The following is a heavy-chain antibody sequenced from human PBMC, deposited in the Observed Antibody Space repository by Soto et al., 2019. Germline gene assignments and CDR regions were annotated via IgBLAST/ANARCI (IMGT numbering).Heavy chain of an antibody. J-gene: IGHJ5*02. CDR2: INVGNGNT. CDR3: AREVVVVMSKWFDP. Sequence: QVQLVQSGAEVKEPGASVKVSCRTSGYTFTSYAIHWVRQAPGQRPEGMGWINVGNGNTKYSQSFQDRVTITRETSASTAYMELSSLRSEDTAVYFCAREVVVVMSKWFDPWGQGTLVTVSS. V-gene: IGHV1-3*01. CDR1: GYTFTSYA. D-gene: IGHD3-22*01.